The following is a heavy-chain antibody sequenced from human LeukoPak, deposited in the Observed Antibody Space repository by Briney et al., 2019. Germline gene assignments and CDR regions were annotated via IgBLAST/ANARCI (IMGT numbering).Heavy chain of an antibody. V-gene: IGHV3-33*06. D-gene: IGHD4-23*01. J-gene: IGHJ4*02. CDR3: AKDPYGGKNGFDY. CDR1: GFTFSSYG. CDR2: IWYDGSNK. Sequence: PGGSLRLSCAASGFTFSSYGMHWVRQAPGKGLEWVAVIWYDGSNKYYADSVKGRFTISRDNSKNTLYLQMYSLRAEDTAVYYCAKDPYGGKNGFDYWGQGTLVTVSS.